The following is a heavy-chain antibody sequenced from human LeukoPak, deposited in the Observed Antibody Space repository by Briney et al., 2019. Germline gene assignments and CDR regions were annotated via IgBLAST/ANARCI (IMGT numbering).Heavy chain of an antibody. CDR1: GGSISSYY. J-gene: IGHJ2*01. Sequence: SETLSLTCTVSGGSISSYYWSWIRQLAGKGLEWIGRIYTSGSTNYNPSLKSRVTMSVDTSKNQFSLKLSSVTAADTAVYYCARGYRYCSSTSCYAHWYFDLWGRGTLVTVSS. CDR2: IYTSGST. CDR3: ARGYRYCSSTSCYAHWYFDL. D-gene: IGHD2-2*01. V-gene: IGHV4-4*07.